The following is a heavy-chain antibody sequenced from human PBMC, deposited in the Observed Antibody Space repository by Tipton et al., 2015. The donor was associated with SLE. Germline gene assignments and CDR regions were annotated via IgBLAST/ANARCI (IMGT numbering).Heavy chain of an antibody. Sequence: QLVQSGAEVKKPGESLKISCKGFGYSFTNYWIGWVRQMSGKGLEWMGIIYPGDSDTRYSPSLQGQVTFSADKSTSTAYLRWSSLKASDTAMYYCARSLFDYDSSNGMDVWGQGP. CDR2: IYPGDSDT. D-gene: IGHD3-22*01. CDR3: ARSLFDYDSSNGMDV. V-gene: IGHV5-51*03. CDR1: GYSFTNYW. J-gene: IGHJ6*02.